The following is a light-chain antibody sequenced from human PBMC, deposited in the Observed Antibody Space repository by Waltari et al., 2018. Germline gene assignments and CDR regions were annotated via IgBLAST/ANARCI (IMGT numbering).Light chain of an antibody. V-gene: IGKV2-30*02. CDR2: KVS. J-gene: IGKJ2*01. CDR1: QSLVHSDGTTY. CDR3: MQGTHWPRT. Sequence: DVVMTQSPLSLPVIFGQPASISCRSSQSLVHSDGTTYLNWFPQRPGQSPRRLLYKVSNRDAGVPDRVSASGSGTDFTLKSSRVEAEDVGVYYCMQGTHWPRTFGQGTKLEI.